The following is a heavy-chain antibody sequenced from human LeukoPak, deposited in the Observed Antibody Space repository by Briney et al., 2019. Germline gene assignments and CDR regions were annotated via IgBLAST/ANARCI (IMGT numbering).Heavy chain of an antibody. CDR2: ISSDGNHE. Sequence: GGSLRLSCAASGFTFSSYVMHWVRQAPGKGLEWVAIISSDGNHEFYADSVKGRFTISRDNSKSTLYLQMNSLRLEDTALYYCVRDYGSGSYYEYNWLDPWGQGTLVTVSS. V-gene: IGHV3-30-3*01. CDR1: GFTFSSYV. CDR3: VRDYGSGSYYEYNWLDP. J-gene: IGHJ5*02. D-gene: IGHD3-10*01.